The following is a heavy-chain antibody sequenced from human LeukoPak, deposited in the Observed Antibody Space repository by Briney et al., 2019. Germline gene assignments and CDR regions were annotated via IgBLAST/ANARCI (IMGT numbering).Heavy chain of an antibody. CDR1: GGSISSYY. CDR2: IYTSGST. D-gene: IGHD4/OR15-4a*01. V-gene: IGHV4-4*07. J-gene: IGHJ2*01. CDR3: ARELTAIKRAYPYWYIDL. Sequence: PSETLSLTCTVSGGSISSYYWSWIRQPAGKGLEWIGRIYTSGSTNYNPSLKSRVTMSVDTSKNQFSLKLSSVTAADTAVYYCARELTAIKRAYPYWYIDLWGRGTLVTVSS.